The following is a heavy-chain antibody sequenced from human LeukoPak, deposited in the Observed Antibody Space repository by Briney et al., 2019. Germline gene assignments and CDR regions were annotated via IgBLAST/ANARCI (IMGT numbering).Heavy chain of an antibody. CDR2: IYYSGST. CDR1: GGSISSYY. V-gene: IGHV4-59*08. D-gene: IGHD3-16*01. J-gene: IGHJ4*02. CDR3: ARHGGGGGLFDY. Sequence: PSETLSLTCTVSGGSISSYYWSWIRQPPGKGLEWIGYIYYSGSTNYNPSLKSRVTISVDTSKNQFSLNLTSVTAADTAVYYCARHGGGGGLFDYWGQGTLVTVSS.